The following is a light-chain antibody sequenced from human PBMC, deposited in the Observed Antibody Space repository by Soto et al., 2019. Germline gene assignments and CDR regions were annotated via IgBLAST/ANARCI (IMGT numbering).Light chain of an antibody. J-gene: IGLJ3*02. CDR3: QTFDSSLTISGV. Sequence: QLVLTQPPSVSGAPGQRVTISCTGSSSNIGRGYDVHWYQQFPGSAPRLLLSGDSNRPSGVPDRFSGSRSGTSASLAITGLQAEDEADYYCQTFDSSLTISGVFGGGTKLTVL. CDR1: SSNIGRGYD. V-gene: IGLV1-40*01. CDR2: GDS.